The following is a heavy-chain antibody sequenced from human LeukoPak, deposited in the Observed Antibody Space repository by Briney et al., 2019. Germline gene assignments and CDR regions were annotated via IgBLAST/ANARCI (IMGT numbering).Heavy chain of an antibody. D-gene: IGHD3-3*01. CDR2: ISYDGSNK. J-gene: IGHJ4*02. CDR3: ARDRAYYDFWSGYLDY. CDR1: GFTFSSYA. Sequence: GGSPRLSCAASGFTFSSYAMHWVRQAPGKGLEWVAVISYDGSNKYYADSVKGRFTISRDNSKNTLYLQMNSLRAEDTAVYYCARDRAYYDFWSGYLDYWGQGTLVTVSS. V-gene: IGHV3-30-3*01.